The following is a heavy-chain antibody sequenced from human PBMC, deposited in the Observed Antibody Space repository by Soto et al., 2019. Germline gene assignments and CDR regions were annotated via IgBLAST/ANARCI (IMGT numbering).Heavy chain of an antibody. CDR2: ISYDGSNK. V-gene: IGHV3-30*03. D-gene: IGHD5-12*01. Sequence: QVQLVESGGGVVQPGRSLRLSCAASGFTFSSYGMHWVRQAPGKGLEWVAVISYDGSNKYYADSVKGRFTISRDNSKNTLYLQMNSLRAEDTAVYYCADSGYDLWGQGTLVTVSS. CDR3: ADSGYDL. CDR1: GFTFSSYG. J-gene: IGHJ4*02.